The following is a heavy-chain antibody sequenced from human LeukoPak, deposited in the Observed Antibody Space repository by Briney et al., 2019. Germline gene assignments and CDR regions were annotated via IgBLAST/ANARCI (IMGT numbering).Heavy chain of an antibody. Sequence: PSETLSLTCSVSGGFNTHYYWSWIRQHPGKGLEWIGYFYHSGSTNYNPSLKSRVTISVDTSKNHFSLKLSSVTAADTAVYYCARGQWLPVFDFWGQGTLVTVSS. CDR2: FYHSGST. CDR1: GGFNTHYY. CDR3: ARGQWLPVFDF. V-gene: IGHV4-59*01. J-gene: IGHJ4*02. D-gene: IGHD3-22*01.